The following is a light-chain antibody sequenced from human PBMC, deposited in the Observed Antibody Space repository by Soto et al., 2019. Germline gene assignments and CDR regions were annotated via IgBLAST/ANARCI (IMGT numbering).Light chain of an antibody. CDR2: EVS. CDR3: CSDAGTSTYV. J-gene: IGLJ1*01. Sequence: QSALTQPASVSGSPGQSITISCTRTSSDVGSFNFVSWYQQHPGKAPKVMIYEVSKQPSGVSDRFSGSKSGNTASLTISGLLAEDEADYYCCSDAGTSTYVFGTGTKLTVL. V-gene: IGLV2-23*02. CDR1: SSDVGSFNF.